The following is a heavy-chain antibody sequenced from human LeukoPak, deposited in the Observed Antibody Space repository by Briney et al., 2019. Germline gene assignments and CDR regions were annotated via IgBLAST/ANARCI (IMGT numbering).Heavy chain of an antibody. CDR3: ARDRHVVVTAIHSFGFDY. D-gene: IGHD2-21*02. Sequence: QPGRSLRLSCAASGFTFSSYGMHWVRQAPGKGLEWVAVIWYDGSNKYYADSVKGRFTISRDNSKNTLYLQMNSLRAEDTAVYYCARDRHVVVTAIHSFGFDYWGQGTLVTVSS. V-gene: IGHV3-33*08. CDR1: GFTFSSYG. J-gene: IGHJ4*02. CDR2: IWYDGSNK.